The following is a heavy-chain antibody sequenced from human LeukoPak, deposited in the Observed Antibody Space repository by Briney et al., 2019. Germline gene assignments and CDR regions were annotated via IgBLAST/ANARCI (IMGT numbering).Heavy chain of an antibody. D-gene: IGHD3-3*01. Sequence: SETLSLTCTVSGGSISSGGYYWRWIRQPPGKGLEWIGYIYHSGSTYYNPSLKSRVTISVDRSKNQFSLKLSSVTAADTAVYYCARRGTYDFSYYYMDVWGKGTTVTVSS. CDR2: IYHSGST. V-gene: IGHV4-30-2*01. CDR1: GGSISSGGYY. CDR3: ARRGTYDFSYYYMDV. J-gene: IGHJ6*03.